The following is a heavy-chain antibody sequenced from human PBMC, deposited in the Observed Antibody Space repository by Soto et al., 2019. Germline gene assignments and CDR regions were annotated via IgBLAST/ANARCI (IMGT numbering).Heavy chain of an antibody. V-gene: IGHV3-11*05. J-gene: IGHJ4*02. D-gene: IGHD3-3*02. CDR1: GFNFNNYC. Sequence: VRLSCAGCGFNFNNYCMTWNRQAPGTGLEWVSYISSTGSYTKYADSVKGRFTISRDNAKNSLYLQMDSLRDEDTGIYYCARDPSIRSPPDYWGRGTQVTVSS. CDR3: ARDPSIRSPPDY. CDR2: ISSTGSYT.